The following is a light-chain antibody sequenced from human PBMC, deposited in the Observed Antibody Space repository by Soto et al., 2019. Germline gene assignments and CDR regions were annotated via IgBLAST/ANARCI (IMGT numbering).Light chain of an antibody. J-gene: IGKJ2*01. V-gene: IGKV3-11*01. Sequence: EIVLTQSSVTLSLSPGERVTLSCRASQSVNNYIAWYQQKPGQSPRLLIYDASNRATGIPARFSGSGSQTDFTLTISSLVPEDFAVYYCQQRKDWPYTFGQGTKVDIK. CDR1: QSVNNY. CDR3: QQRKDWPYT. CDR2: DAS.